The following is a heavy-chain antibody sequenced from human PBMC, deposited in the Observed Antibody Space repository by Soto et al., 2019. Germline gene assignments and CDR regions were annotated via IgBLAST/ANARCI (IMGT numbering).Heavy chain of an antibody. CDR1: GYTFTSYG. J-gene: IGHJ4*02. CDR2: ISAYNGNT. Sequence: QVQLVQSGAEVKKPGASVKVSCKASGYTFTSYGISWVRQAPGQGLEWMGWISAYNGNTNYAQKLQGRVTMTTATSTSTAYMELRSLRSDDTAVYYCARVGIVVVTAINLKLSPFDYWGQGTLVTVSS. V-gene: IGHV1-18*01. CDR3: ARVGIVVVTAINLKLSPFDY. D-gene: IGHD2-21*02.